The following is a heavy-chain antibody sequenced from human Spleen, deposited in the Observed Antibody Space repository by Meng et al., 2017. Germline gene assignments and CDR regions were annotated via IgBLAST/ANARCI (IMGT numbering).Heavy chain of an antibody. CDR1: GFTFSSYS. D-gene: IGHD3-10*02. Sequence: GGSLRLSCAASGFTFSSYSMSWVRQAPGKGLEWVSTMSGTNTNTYYADSVKGRFTVSRDSSKNTLYLDMNTLRADDTAVYYCAKDLQRSGSWGFDSWGQGALVTVSS. CDR3: AKDLQRSGSWGFDS. CDR2: MSGTNTNT. V-gene: IGHV3-23*01. J-gene: IGHJ4*02.